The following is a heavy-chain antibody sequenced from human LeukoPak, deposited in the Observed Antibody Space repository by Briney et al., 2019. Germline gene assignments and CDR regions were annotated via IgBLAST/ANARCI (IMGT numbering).Heavy chain of an antibody. D-gene: IGHD2-15*01. J-gene: IGHJ4*02. V-gene: IGHV3-23*01. CDR1: GFTFSAYA. Sequence: GGSLRLSCAASGFTFSAYAMGWVRQGPGKGLQWVSVISASGGSTDYADSVKGRFTISRDNSQNTVYLQMNSLRVEDTAVYCRVLGYCSGGDCYAKPYYFDHWGQGTLVTVSS. CDR2: ISASGGST. CDR3: VLGYCSGGDCYAKPYYFDH.